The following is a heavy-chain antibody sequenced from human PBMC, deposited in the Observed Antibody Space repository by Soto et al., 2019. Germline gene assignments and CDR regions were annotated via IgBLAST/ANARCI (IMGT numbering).Heavy chain of an antibody. CDR3: ARETGTTDFDY. V-gene: IGHV1-69*08. CDR2: IIPILGIA. CDR1: GGTFSSYT. J-gene: IGHJ4*02. D-gene: IGHD1-7*01. Sequence: QVQLVQSGAEVKKPGSSVKVSCKASGGTFSSYTISWVRQAPGQGLEWMGRIIPILGIANYAQKLQGRVTITADKSTSTAYMELSSLRSEDTAVYYCARETGTTDFDYWGQGTLVTVSS.